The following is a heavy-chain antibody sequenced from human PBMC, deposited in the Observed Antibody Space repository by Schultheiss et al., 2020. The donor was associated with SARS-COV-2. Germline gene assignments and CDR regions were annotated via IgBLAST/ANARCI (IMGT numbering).Heavy chain of an antibody. V-gene: IGHV4-34*01. J-gene: IGHJ5*02. CDR2: INHSGST. Sequence: SQTLSLTCAVYGGSFSGYYWSWIRQPPGKGLEWIGEINHSGSTNYNPSLKSRVTISVDTSKNQFSLKLSSVTAADRAVYYCARLTRDCSGGSCYSDWFDPWGQGTLVTVSS. CDR3: ARLTRDCSGGSCYSDWFDP. D-gene: IGHD2-15*01. CDR1: GGSFSGYY.